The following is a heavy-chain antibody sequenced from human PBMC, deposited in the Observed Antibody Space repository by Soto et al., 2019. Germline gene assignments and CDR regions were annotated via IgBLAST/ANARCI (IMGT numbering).Heavy chain of an antibody. V-gene: IGHV3-30*18. CDR2: ISYDGSNK. CDR3: AKDRAMIVAGGMDV. Sequence: GESLKISCAASGFTFSSYGMHWVRQAPGKGLEWVAVISYDGSNKYYADSVKGRFTISRDNSKNTLYLQMNSLRAEDTAVYYCAKDRAMIVAGGMDVWGQGTTVTVSS. J-gene: IGHJ6*02. D-gene: IGHD3-22*01. CDR1: GFTFSSYG.